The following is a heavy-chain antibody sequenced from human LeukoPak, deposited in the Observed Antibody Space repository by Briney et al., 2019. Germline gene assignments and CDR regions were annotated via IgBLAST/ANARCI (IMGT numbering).Heavy chain of an antibody. V-gene: IGHV3-33*01. CDR3: ARDRAVFIAAHPTYYFDY. D-gene: IGHD6-13*01. Sequence: GGSPRLSCAASGFIFSSYGMHWVRQAPGKGLEWVAVIWYDGSNKYYADSVKGRFTISRDNSKNTLYLQMNSLRAEDTAVYYCARDRAVFIAAHPTYYFDYWGQGTLVTVSS. J-gene: IGHJ4*02. CDR2: IWYDGSNK. CDR1: GFIFSSYG.